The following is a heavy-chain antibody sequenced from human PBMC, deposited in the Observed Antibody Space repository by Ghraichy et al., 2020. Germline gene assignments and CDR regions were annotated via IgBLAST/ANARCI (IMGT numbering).Heavy chain of an antibody. CDR2: INYSGRTT. Sequence: GGSLRLSCVASGFSLSEYTMNWVRQAPGKRLQWVSYINYSGRTTYYADSVKGRFTISRDNAKNSLHLQMNSLRDEDTAVYYCTRGRLDDYNDFQGLYSDYRGQRTL. CDR3: TRGRLDDYNDFQGLYSDY. D-gene: IGHD5-24*01. CDR1: GFSLSEYT. V-gene: IGHV3-48*02. J-gene: IGHJ4*02.